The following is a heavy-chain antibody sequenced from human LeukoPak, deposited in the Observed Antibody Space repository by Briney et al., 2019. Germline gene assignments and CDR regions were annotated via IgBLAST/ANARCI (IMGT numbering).Heavy chain of an antibody. Sequence: GGSLRLSCAASGFTVSSNYMSWVRQAPGKGLEWVSVIYSGGSTYYADSVKGRFTISRDNSKNTLYLQMNSLRAEDTAVYYCARARGQQLVHYDYWGQGTLVTVSS. CDR1: GFTVSSNY. CDR3: ARARGQQLVHYDY. V-gene: IGHV3-53*01. CDR2: IYSGGST. D-gene: IGHD6-13*01. J-gene: IGHJ4*02.